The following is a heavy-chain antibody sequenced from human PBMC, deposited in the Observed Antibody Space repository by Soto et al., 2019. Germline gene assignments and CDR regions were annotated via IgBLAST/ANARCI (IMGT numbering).Heavy chain of an antibody. V-gene: IGHV4-34*01. Sequence: PSETLSLTCAVYGGSFSGYYWSWIRQPPGKGLEWIGEINHSGSTNYNPSLKSRVTISVDTSKNQFSLKLSSVTAADTAVYYCARDPSSSRWFDPWGQGTLVTVSS. CDR1: GGSFSGYY. CDR3: ARDPSSSRWFDP. CDR2: INHSGST. J-gene: IGHJ5*02. D-gene: IGHD6-6*01.